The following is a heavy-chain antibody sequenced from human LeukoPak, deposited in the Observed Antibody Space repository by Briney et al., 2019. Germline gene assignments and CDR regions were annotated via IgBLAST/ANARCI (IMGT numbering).Heavy chain of an antibody. CDR2: IVVGSGNT. V-gene: IGHV1-58*01. D-gene: IGHD4-23*01. CDR3: AAEGRPTVVTFRKGAVDL. J-gene: IGHJ3*01. Sequence: SVKVSCKASGFTFTSSAVQWARQARGQRLEWIGWIVVGSGNTNYAQKFQERVTITRDMSTSTVYMELSSLRSEDTAVYYCAAEGRPTVVTFRKGAVDLWGQGTMVTVSS. CDR1: GFTFTSSA.